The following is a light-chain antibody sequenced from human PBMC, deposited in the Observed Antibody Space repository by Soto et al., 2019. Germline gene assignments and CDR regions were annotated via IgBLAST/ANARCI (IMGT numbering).Light chain of an antibody. CDR2: EVS. V-gene: IGLV2-14*01. J-gene: IGLJ2*01. Sequence: QSALTQPASVSGSPGQSITISCTGTISDVGGYNYVSWYQQHPDEAPKLMIYEVSNRPSGVSNRFSGSKSGNTASLTISGLQADDEADYYCSSYTSSNALVFGGGTKLTVL. CDR3: SSYTSSNALV. CDR1: ISDVGGYNY.